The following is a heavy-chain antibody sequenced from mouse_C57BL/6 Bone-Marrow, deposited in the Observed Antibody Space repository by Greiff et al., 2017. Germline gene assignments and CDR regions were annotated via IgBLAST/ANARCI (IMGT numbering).Heavy chain of an antibody. CDR2: IYPGNSDT. CDR1: GYTFTSYW. D-gene: IGHD1-1*01. J-gene: IGHJ3*01. V-gene: IGHV1-5*01. CDR3: TRQYYYGSSSRPGFAY. Sequence: VQLQQSGTVLARPGASVKMSCKTSGYTFTSYWMHWVKQRPGQGLEWIGAIYPGNSDTSYNQKFKGKAKLTAVTSASTAYMELSSLTNEDSAVYYCTRQYYYGSSSRPGFAYWGQGTLVTVSA.